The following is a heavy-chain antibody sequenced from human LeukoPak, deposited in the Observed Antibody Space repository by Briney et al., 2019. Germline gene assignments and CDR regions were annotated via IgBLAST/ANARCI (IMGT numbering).Heavy chain of an antibody. D-gene: IGHD1-26*01. J-gene: IGHJ4*02. CDR2: INPNSGGT. Sequence: ASVKVSCKASGYTFTGYYMHWVRQAPGQGLEWMGWINPNSGGTNYAQKFQGRVTMTRDMSTSTVYMELSSLRSEDTAVYYCARDNGNYSPTYYFDYWGQGTLVTVSS. CDR3: ARDNGNYSPTYYFDY. CDR1: GYTFTGYY. V-gene: IGHV1-2*02.